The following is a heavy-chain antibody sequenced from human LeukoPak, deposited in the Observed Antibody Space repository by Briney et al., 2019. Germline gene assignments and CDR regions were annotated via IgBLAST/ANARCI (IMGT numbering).Heavy chain of an antibody. Sequence: GGSLRLSCAASGFTFSSYTMSWVRQAPGKGLEWVSVIYSGGSTYYADSVKGRFTISRDNSKNTLYLQLSSLRAEDTAVYYCAGSHIRGALSYWGQGTLVTVSS. D-gene: IGHD3-10*01. CDR1: GFTFSSYT. J-gene: IGHJ4*02. CDR3: AGSHIRGALSY. V-gene: IGHV3-53*01. CDR2: IYSGGST.